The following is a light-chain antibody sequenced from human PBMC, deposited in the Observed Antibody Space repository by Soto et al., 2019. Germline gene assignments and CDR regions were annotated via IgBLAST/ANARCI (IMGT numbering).Light chain of an antibody. V-gene: IGLV1-47*01. Sequence: QSVLTQPPSASGTPGQRVTISCSGSSSNIGSNYVYWYQQLPGMAPKLLIYRNNQRPSGVPDRFSGSKSGTSASLAISGLRSVDEADYYCAAWDDSLSGVVFGGGTKLTVL. J-gene: IGLJ2*01. CDR3: AAWDDSLSGVV. CDR2: RNN. CDR1: SSNIGSNY.